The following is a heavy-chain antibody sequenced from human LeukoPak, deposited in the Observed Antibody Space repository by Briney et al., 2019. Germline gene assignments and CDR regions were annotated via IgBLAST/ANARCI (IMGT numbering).Heavy chain of an antibody. CDR2: ISSSSSYI. V-gene: IGHV3-21*01. CDR3: AREGGWNYVRDWFDP. J-gene: IGHJ5*02. Sequence: GGSLRLSCEASGFTFNTYSMNWARQAPGKGLEWVSSISSSSSYIYYADSVKGRFTISRDNAKNSLYLQMNSLRAEDTAVYYCAREGGWNYVRDWFDPWGQGTLVTVSS. CDR1: GFTFNTYS. D-gene: IGHD3-10*02.